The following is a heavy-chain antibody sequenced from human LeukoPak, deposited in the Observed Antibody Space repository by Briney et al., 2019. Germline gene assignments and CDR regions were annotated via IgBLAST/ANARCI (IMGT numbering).Heavy chain of an antibody. Sequence: ASVKVSCRASGYTFTSYGISWVRQAPGQGLEWMGWISAYNGNTNYAQKLQGRVTMTTDTSTSTAYMELRSLRSDDTAVYYCARKYSSGWPFDYWGQGTLVTVSS. D-gene: IGHD6-19*01. CDR1: GYTFTSYG. J-gene: IGHJ4*02. CDR2: ISAYNGNT. V-gene: IGHV1-18*01. CDR3: ARKYSSGWPFDY.